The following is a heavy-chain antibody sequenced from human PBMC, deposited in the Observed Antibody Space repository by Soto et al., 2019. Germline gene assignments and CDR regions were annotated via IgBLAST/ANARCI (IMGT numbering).Heavy chain of an antibody. CDR1: GGTFSSYA. CDR2: IIPIFGTA. D-gene: IGHD3-3*01. CDR3: ARVSKRVRSAYDLGY. V-gene: IGHV1-69*13. Sequence: GASVKVSCKASGGTFSSYAISWVRQAPGQGLEWMGGIIPIFGTANYAQKFQGRVTITADESTSTAYMELSSLRSEDTAVYYCARVSKRVRSAYDLGYWGQGTLVTVSS. J-gene: IGHJ4*02.